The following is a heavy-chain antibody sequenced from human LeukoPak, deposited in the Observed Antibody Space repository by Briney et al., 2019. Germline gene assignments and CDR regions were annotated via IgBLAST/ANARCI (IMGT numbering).Heavy chain of an antibody. J-gene: IGHJ4*02. D-gene: IGHD3-16*01. CDR1: GGSISSYY. V-gene: IGHV4-59*08. CDR2: IYYSGST. Sequence: ALETLSLTCTVSGGSISSYYWSWIRQPPGKGLEWIGYIYYSGSTNYNPSLKSRVTISVDTSKNQFSLKLSSVTAADTAVYYCARGLYDYVWGHFDYWGQGTLVTVSS. CDR3: ARGLYDYVWGHFDY.